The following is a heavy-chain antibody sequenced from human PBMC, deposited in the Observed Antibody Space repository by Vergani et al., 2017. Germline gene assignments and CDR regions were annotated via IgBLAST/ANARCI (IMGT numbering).Heavy chain of an antibody. D-gene: IGHD3-3*01. CDR3: ARTVVPAAPTITIFGVPIDY. V-gene: IGHV3-30-3*01. CDR1: GFTLSSYA. Sequence: QVQLVESGGGVVQPGRSLRLSCAASGFTLSSYAMHWVRQAPGKGLEWVAVISYDGSNKYYADSVKGRFTISRDNSKNTLYLQMNSLRAEDTAVYYCARTVVPAAPTITIFGVPIDYWGQGTLVTVSS. J-gene: IGHJ4*02. CDR2: ISYDGSNK.